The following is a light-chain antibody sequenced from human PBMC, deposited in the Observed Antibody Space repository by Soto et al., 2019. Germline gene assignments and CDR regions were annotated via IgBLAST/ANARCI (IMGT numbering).Light chain of an antibody. CDR2: DAS. Sequence: EIWLTQSPATLSLSTGERATLSCRASQSVSSYLAWYQQKPGQAPRPLIYDASNRATGIPARFSGSGSGTDFTLTISSLEPEDFAVYYCQQRRGWPRAFGQGTKVDIK. CDR1: QSVSSY. J-gene: IGKJ1*01. CDR3: QQRRGWPRA. V-gene: IGKV3-11*01.